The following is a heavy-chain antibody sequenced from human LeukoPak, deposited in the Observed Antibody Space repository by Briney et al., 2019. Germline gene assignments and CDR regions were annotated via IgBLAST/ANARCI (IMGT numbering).Heavy chain of an antibody. Sequence: GGSLRLSCAASGFPFSSYAMSWVRQAPGKGLEWVSAISGSGGSTFHADSVKGRFTISRDNSKNTLSLQMNSLRAEDTAVYYCAKFGRWFGELLPSYYDYWGQGTLVTVSS. J-gene: IGHJ4*02. V-gene: IGHV3-23*01. CDR3: AKFGRWFGELLPSYYDY. CDR2: ISGSGGST. CDR1: GFPFSSYA. D-gene: IGHD3-10*01.